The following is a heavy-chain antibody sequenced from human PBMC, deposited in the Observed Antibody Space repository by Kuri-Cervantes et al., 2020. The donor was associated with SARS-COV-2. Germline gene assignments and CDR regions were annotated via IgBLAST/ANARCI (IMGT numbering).Heavy chain of an antibody. CDR2: INHSGST. D-gene: IGHD6-25*01. Sequence: GSLRLSCTVSGGSISRYYWSWIRQPPGKGLEWIGEINHSGSTNYNPSLKSRVTISVDTSKNQFSLKLSSVTAADTAVYYCARVRGCHYYYYYMDVWGKGTTVTVSS. CDR3: ARVRGCHYYYYYMDV. J-gene: IGHJ6*03. CDR1: GGSISRYY. V-gene: IGHV4-34*01.